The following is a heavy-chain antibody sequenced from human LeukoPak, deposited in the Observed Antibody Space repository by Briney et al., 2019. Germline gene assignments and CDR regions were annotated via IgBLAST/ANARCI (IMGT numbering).Heavy chain of an antibody. J-gene: IGHJ4*02. CDR2: IYYSGST. V-gene: IGHV4-59*01. CDR3: ARGFDSKSTYFDY. CDR1: GDSISGYF. Sequence: SETLSLTCAVSGDSISGYFWSWIRQPPGKGLEWIGYIYYSGSTNYNPSLKSRVTISVDTSKNQLSLKLSAVTAADTAVYYCARGFDSKSTYFDYWGQGTLVTVSS. D-gene: IGHD5-12*01.